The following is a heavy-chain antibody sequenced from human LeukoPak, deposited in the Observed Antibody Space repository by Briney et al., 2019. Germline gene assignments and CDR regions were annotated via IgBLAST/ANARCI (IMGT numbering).Heavy chain of an antibody. CDR3: ARSDSSGYYGAY. CDR2: IYYSGST. Sequence: SETLSLTCTVSGGSISSYYWSWIRQPPGKGLEWIGYIYYSGSTNYNPSLKSRVTISVDTSKNQFSLKLSSVTAADTAVYYCARSDSSGYYGAYWGQGTLATVSS. CDR1: GGSISSYY. D-gene: IGHD3-22*01. J-gene: IGHJ4*02. V-gene: IGHV4-59*01.